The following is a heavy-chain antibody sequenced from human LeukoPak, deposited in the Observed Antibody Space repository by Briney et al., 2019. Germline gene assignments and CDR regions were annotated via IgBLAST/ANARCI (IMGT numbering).Heavy chain of an antibody. CDR1: GFTFSSYA. J-gene: IGHJ4*02. V-gene: IGHV3-33*08. D-gene: IGHD3-3*01. CDR3: ARKHGCWSGYYYLDY. CDR2: ILFDGSTK. Sequence: GGSLRLSCAASGFTFSSYAMSWVRQAPGKGLEWVAFILFDGSTKYYADSVRGRLTISGDNAKNSLYLQISSLIAEDTAVYYCARKHGCWSGYYYLDYWGQGTLVTVSS.